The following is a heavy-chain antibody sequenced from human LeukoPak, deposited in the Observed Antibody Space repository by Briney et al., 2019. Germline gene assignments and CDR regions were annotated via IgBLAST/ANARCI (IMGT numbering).Heavy chain of an antibody. D-gene: IGHD6-13*01. J-gene: IGHJ4*02. CDR1: GFTFSSYG. Sequence: GGSLRLSCAASGFTFSSYGMHWVRQAPGKGLEWVAFIRYDGSNKYYADSVKGRFTISRDNSKNTLYLQMNSLRAEDTAVHYCAKGLRGQLVHWGFDYWGQGTLVTVSS. V-gene: IGHV3-30*02. CDR3: AKGLRGQLVHWGFDY. CDR2: IRYDGSNK.